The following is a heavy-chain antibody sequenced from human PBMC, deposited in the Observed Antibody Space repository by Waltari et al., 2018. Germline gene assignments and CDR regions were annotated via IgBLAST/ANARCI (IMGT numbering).Heavy chain of an antibody. CDR2: LKSKAEGGTT. J-gene: IGHJ4*02. Sequence: EVQLVESGGGLVKPGDYLRLSCVASGFTLANAWINWVRQAPGKGLEWVGRLKSKAEGGTTDYAAPLKGRFAISRDDSKDTAYLQMNSLKTEDTAMYFCTTEGGRTWPMYWGQGTLVTVSS. V-gene: IGHV3-15*01. CDR3: TTEGGRTWPMY. CDR1: GFTLANAW. D-gene: IGHD2-2*01.